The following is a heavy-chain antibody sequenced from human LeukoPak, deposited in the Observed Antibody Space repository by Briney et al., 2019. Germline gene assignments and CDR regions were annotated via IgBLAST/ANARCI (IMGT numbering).Heavy chain of an antibody. CDR3: AKDGYYYDSSGDY. V-gene: IGHV3-23*01. J-gene: IGHJ4*02. CDR1: GFTFSSYA. D-gene: IGHD3-22*01. Sequence: GGSLRLSCAASGFTFSSYAMSWVRQAPGKGLEWDSAISGSGGSTYYADSVKGRFTISRDNSKNTLYLQMNSLRAEDTAVYYCAKDGYYYDSSGDYWGQGTLVTVSS. CDR2: ISGSGGST.